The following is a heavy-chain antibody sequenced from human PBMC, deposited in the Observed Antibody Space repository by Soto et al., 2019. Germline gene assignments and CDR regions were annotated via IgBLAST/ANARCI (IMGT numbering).Heavy chain of an antibody. V-gene: IGHV4-59*01. D-gene: IGHD1-26*01. Sequence: SETLSLTCTVSGDSITGSYWSWIRQPPGKTLEWIGYIYHSGTTTYNPSLKSRVSISVDTSKNQFSLRLTSVIAADTAVYYCARDMPYAAGSLAGCDYWGQGILVTSPQ. J-gene: IGHJ4*02. CDR1: GDSITGSY. CDR3: ARDMPYAAGSLAGCDY. CDR2: IYHSGTT.